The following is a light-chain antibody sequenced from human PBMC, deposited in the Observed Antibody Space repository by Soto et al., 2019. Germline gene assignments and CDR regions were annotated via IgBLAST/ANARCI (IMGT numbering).Light chain of an antibody. CDR2: DAS. V-gene: IGKV1-5*01. Sequence: DIQLTQSPSTLSASVGDRVTITCRASQSISDLLVWYHQKPGKAPKLLIYDASSLESGAPSRFSGSGYGTEFTLTISSLQPDDFATYYCQQYTSPYTFGQGTKVEIK. J-gene: IGKJ2*01. CDR3: QQYTSPYT. CDR1: QSISDL.